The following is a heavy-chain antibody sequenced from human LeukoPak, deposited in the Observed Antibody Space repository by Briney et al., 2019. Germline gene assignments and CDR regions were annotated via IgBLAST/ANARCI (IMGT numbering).Heavy chain of an antibody. J-gene: IGHJ4*02. V-gene: IGHV3-69-1*01. CDR3: ACLRGPSDY. Sequence: SGGSLRLSCTASGFTFINYSMNWVRQAPGKGLEWVSYADSVRGRFTISRDNTKNSLYLQMDSLTADDTAVYFCACLRGPSDYWGQGTLVTVSS. CDR1: GFTFINYS. D-gene: IGHD4-17*01.